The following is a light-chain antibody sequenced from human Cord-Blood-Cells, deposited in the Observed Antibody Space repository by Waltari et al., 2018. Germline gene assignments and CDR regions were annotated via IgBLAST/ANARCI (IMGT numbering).Light chain of an antibody. Sequence: QSVLTQPPSVSGAPGQRVTISCTGTSSNLGAGYDVSWYQQLPGTAPKLLIYGNSNRPSGVPDRFSGSKSGTSASLAITGLQAEDEADYYCQSYDSSLSGSVFGGGTKLTVL. CDR3: QSYDSSLSGSV. CDR1: SSNLGAGYD. CDR2: GNS. J-gene: IGLJ2*01. V-gene: IGLV1-40*01.